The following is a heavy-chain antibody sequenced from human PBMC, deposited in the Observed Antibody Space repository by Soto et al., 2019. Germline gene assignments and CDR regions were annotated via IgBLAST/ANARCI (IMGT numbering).Heavy chain of an antibody. J-gene: IGHJ3*02. CDR2: IWYDGSNK. Sequence: GGSLSLSCAASGFTFSSYGMHWVRQAPGKGLEWVAVIWYDGSNKYYADSVKGRFTISRDNSKNTLFLQMNSLRAEDTVVYYCARDGPLTYYDILTQNNAFDIWGQGTMVTVSS. V-gene: IGHV3-33*01. D-gene: IGHD3-9*01. CDR3: ARDGPLTYYDILTQNNAFDI. CDR1: GFTFSSYG.